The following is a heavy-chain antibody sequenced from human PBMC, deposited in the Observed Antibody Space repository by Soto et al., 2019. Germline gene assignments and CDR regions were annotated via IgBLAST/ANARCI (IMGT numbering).Heavy chain of an antibody. V-gene: IGHV2-70*11. CDR3: ARIPNYAGISYYFDY. CDR1: GFSLSTSGMC. CDR2: IDWDDDK. Sequence: GSGPTLVNPTQTLTLTCTFSGFSLSTSGMCVSWIRQPPGKALEWLARIDWDDDKYYSTSLKTRLTISKDTSKNQVVLTMTNMDPVDTATYYCARIPNYAGISYYFDYWGQGTLVTSPQ. D-gene: IGHD1-1*01. J-gene: IGHJ4*02.